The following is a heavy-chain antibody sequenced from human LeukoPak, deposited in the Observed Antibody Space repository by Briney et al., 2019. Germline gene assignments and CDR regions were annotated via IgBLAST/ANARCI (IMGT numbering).Heavy chain of an antibody. V-gene: IGHV1-69*04. CDR2: IIPILGIA. Sequence: ASVKVSCKASGGTFSSYAISWVRQAPGQGLEWMGRIIPILGIANYAQKFQGRVTITADKSTSTAYMELSSLRSEGTAVYYCVSTITFGGVNWFDPWGQGTLVTVSS. CDR3: VSTITFGGVNWFDP. J-gene: IGHJ5*02. D-gene: IGHD3-16*01. CDR1: GGTFSSYA.